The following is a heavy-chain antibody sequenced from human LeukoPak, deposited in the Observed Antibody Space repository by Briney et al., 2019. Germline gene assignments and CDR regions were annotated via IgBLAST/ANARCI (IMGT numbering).Heavy chain of an antibody. J-gene: IGHJ4*02. CDR3: ARSAEAVAGASVGY. CDR2: MNPNSGNT. D-gene: IGHD6-19*01. Sequence: ASVKVSCKASGYTFTSYDINWVRQATGQGLEWMGWMNPNSGNTGYAQKFQGRVTITRNTSINTAYMELSSLRSEDTAVYYCARSAEAVAGASVGYWGQGTLVTVSS. CDR1: GYTFTSYD. V-gene: IGHV1-8*03.